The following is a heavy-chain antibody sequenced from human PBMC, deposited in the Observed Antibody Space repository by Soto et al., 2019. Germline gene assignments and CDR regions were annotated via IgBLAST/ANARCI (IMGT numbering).Heavy chain of an antibody. D-gene: IGHD5-12*01. CDR1: GFTFSSYG. V-gene: IGHV3-30*18. J-gene: IGHJ6*02. CDR2: ISYDGSNK. CDR3: AKDPADYDSFANYYYGMDV. Sequence: QVQLVESGGGVVQPGRSLRLSCAASGFTFSSYGMHWVRQAPGKGLEWVAVISYDGSNKYYADSVKGRFTISRDNSKNTLYLQMNSLRAEDTAVYYCAKDPADYDSFANYYYGMDVWGQGTTVTVSS.